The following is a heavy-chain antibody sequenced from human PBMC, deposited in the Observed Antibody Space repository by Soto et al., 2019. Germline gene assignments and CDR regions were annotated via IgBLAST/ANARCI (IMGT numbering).Heavy chain of an antibody. CDR1: GGSISSGGYY. D-gene: IGHD3-16*02. V-gene: IGHV4-31*03. J-gene: IGHJ3*02. CDR3: ARVNPSRLGELSSYAFDI. Sequence: SETLSLTCTVSGGSISSGGYYWSWIRQHPGKGLEWIGYIYYSGSTYYNPSLKSRVTISVDTSKNQFSLKLSSVTAADTAVYYCARVNPSRLGELSSYAFDIWGQGTMVT. CDR2: IYYSGST.